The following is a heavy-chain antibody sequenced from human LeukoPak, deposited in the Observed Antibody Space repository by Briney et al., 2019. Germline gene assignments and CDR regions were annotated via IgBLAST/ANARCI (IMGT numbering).Heavy chain of an antibody. CDR1: SGYW. CDR2: IRGSGGNT. CDR3: AKDHPPYCSGTSCYPFDY. D-gene: IGHD2-2*01. V-gene: IGHV3-23*01. J-gene: IGHJ4*02. Sequence: GGSLRLSCAAFSGYWMTWVRQAPWKGLEWVSAIRGSGGNTYYADSVKGRFTISRDNSKNTLYLQMDSLRAEDTAVYYCAKDHPPYCSGTSCYPFDYWGQGTLVTVSS.